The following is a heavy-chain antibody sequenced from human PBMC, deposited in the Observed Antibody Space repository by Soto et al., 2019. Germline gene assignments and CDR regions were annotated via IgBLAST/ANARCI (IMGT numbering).Heavy chain of an antibody. CDR3: ARDYGDYSFFFDY. CDR2: YSGFT. CDR1: GGSITTYQ. V-gene: IGHV4-59*01. D-gene: IGHD4-17*01. Sequence: SETLSLTCTVSGGSITTYQWSWIRQPPGKGLEWIGGYSGFTDYNPSLESRAAISVDHSKNQFSLTLRSVTAADTAVYYCARDYGDYSFFFDYWGQGALVTVSS. J-gene: IGHJ4*02.